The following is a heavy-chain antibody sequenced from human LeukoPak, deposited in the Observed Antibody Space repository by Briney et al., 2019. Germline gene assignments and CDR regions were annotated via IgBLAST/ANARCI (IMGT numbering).Heavy chain of an antibody. CDR1: GGYISSGSYY. D-gene: IGHD3-22*01. J-gene: IGHJ5*02. CDR3: ARSVYYDSSGYYFPARWFDP. V-gene: IGHV4-61*02. CDR2: IYSSGST. Sequence: PSQTLSLTCTVSGGYISSGSYYWSWIRQPAGKGLEWIGRIYSSGSTNYNPSLKSRVTISVDTSKNQFSLKLSSVTAADTAVYYCARSVYYDSSGYYFPARWFDPWGQGTLVSVTS.